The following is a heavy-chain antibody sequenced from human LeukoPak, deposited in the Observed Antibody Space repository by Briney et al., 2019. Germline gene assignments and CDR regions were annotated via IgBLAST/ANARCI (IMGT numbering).Heavy chain of an antibody. CDR2: ISVSGGDT. CDR3: ARDRWFGELLPFDY. Sequence: PGGSLRLSCAASGFTFSTYAMSWVRQAPGKGLEWVSDISVSGGDTYYADSVKGRFTISRDNSKDTLYLQMNSLRAEDTAVYYCARDRWFGELLPFDYWGQGTLVTVSS. J-gene: IGHJ4*02. V-gene: IGHV3-23*01. D-gene: IGHD3-10*01. CDR1: GFTFSTYA.